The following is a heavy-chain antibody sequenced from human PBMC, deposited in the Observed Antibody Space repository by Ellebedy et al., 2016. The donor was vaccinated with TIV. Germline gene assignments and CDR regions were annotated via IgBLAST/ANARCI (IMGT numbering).Heavy chain of an antibody. Sequence: AASVKVSCKVSGYTLTELSIHWVRQAPGKGLEWMGGFHPEDGETVYAQRFQGRVTMTEDTSTDTAYMELTSLRSDDTAVYYCTPADYWGQGTLVTVSS. CDR1: GYTLTELS. CDR3: TPADY. V-gene: IGHV1-24*01. CDR2: FHPEDGET. J-gene: IGHJ4*02.